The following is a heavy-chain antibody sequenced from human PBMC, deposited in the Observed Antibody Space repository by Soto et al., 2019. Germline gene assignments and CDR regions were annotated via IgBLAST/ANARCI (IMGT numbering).Heavy chain of an antibody. D-gene: IGHD6-19*01. V-gene: IGHV3-48*01. CDR3: ARDPDSSGWYNWFDP. Sequence: PGGSLRLSCAASGLPFSSYSMNWVRQAPGKGLEWVSYISSSGSTIYYADSVKGRFTISRDNAKNSLYLQMNSPRAEDTAVYYCARDPDSSGWYNWFDPWGQGTLVTVSS. CDR2: ISSSGSTI. J-gene: IGHJ5*02. CDR1: GLPFSSYS.